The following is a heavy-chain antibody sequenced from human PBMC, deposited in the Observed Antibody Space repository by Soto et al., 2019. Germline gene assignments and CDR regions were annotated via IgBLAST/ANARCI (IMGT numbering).Heavy chain of an antibody. CDR1: GYTFTSYD. CDR2: MNPNSGNT. J-gene: IGHJ6*02. D-gene: IGHD6-13*01. V-gene: IGHV1-8*01. Sequence: VASVKVSCKASGYTFTSYDINWVRQATGQGLEWMGWMNPNSGNTGYAQKFQGRVTMTRNTSISTAYMELSSLRSEDTAVYYCARSYSSSWYNDYYYYYGMDVWGQGTTVTVSS. CDR3: ARSYSSSWYNDYYYYYGMDV.